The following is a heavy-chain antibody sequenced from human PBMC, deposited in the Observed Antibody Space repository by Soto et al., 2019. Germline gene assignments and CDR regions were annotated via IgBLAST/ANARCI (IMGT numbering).Heavy chain of an antibody. CDR1: GGSVSSGSYY. CDR3: ARHRLVNSSSGYYYCMDV. D-gene: IGHD6-6*01. CDR2: IYYSGST. Sequence: SETLSLTCTVSGGSVSSGSYYWRWIRHPPGTGLEWIGYIYYSGSTNYNPPLNSRVTISVDTSKNQLSLKLSSVPAADTAVYDCARHRLVNSSSGYYYCMDVWGQGTTVTVSS. V-gene: IGHV4-61*01. J-gene: IGHJ6*02.